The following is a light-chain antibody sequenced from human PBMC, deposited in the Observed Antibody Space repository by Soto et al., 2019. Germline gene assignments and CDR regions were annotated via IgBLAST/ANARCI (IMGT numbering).Light chain of an antibody. CDR3: QQYNSYAWT. Sequence: DIQMTQSPSPLSASVGDRVTITCRASQSISSWLAWYQQKPGKAPKLLIYDASSLESGVPSRFSGSGSGTEFTLTISSLQPDDVATYYCQQYNSYAWTFSQGTKVDIK. V-gene: IGKV1-5*01. CDR2: DAS. J-gene: IGKJ1*01. CDR1: QSISSW.